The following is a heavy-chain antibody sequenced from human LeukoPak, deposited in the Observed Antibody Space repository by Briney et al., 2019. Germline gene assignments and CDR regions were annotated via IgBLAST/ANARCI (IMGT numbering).Heavy chain of an antibody. CDR3: ARQGVVGATGFDF. J-gene: IGHJ4*02. V-gene: IGHV4-39*01. D-gene: IGHD1-26*01. CDR1: GGSISVLSYY. CDR2: IYYSGST. Sequence: SETLSLTCSVSGGSISVLSYYWGWIRQPPGKWLECIGNIYYSGSTYNNPSLESRVVISVDSSRNQFSLKLTSVTATDTAVYYCARQGVVGATGFDFWGQGILVTVSS.